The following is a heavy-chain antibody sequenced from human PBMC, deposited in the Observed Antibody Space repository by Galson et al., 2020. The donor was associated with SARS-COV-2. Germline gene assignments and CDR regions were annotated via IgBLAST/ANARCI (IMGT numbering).Heavy chain of an antibody. CDR2: IIPIFGTA. D-gene: IGHD3-16*02. CDR3: ARSIMITFGGVIAMVFGGMDV. V-gene: IGHV1-69*13. Sequence: SVKVSCKASGGTFSSYAISWVRQAPGQGLEWMGGIIPIFGTANYAQKFQGRVTITADESTSTAYMELSSLRSEDTAVYYCARSIMITFGGVIAMVFGGMDVWGQATTVTVAS. J-gene: IGHJ6*02. CDR1: GGTFSSYA.